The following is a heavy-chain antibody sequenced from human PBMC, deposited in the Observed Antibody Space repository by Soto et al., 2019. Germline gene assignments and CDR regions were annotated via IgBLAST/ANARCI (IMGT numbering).Heavy chain of an antibody. V-gene: IGHV4-30-4*08. CDR1: GGSISSAAYY. D-gene: IGHD3-22*01. CDR3: AGGDYYHSSGYYFYYYTMDV. Sequence: SETLSLTCTVSGGSISSAAYYWSWIRQHPGKGLEWIGYISHSGSTYYNPSLKSRVTISVETSKSQFSLSLTSVTAADTAVYYCAGGDYYHSSGYYFYYYTMDVWGQGTTVTVSS. CDR2: ISHSGST. J-gene: IGHJ6*02.